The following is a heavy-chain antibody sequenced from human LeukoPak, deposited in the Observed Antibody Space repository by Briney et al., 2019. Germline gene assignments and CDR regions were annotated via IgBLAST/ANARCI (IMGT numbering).Heavy chain of an antibody. V-gene: IGHV3-74*01. CDR1: GFTLSSYW. CDR2: AKSDGSST. J-gene: IGHJ5*02. CDR3: ATSPYCSGASSSYH. D-gene: IGHD2-2*01. Sequence: GGSLRLSCAATGFTLSSYWMYWDRQAPGKVLMWVSRAKSDGSSTNYADSVKGRFTISRDNAKNTLYLQMNSLRAEDTAVYYCATSPYCSGASSSYHWGQGTLVTVSS.